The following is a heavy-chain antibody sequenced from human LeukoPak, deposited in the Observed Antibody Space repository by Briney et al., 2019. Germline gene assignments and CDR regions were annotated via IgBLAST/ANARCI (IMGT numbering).Heavy chain of an antibody. CDR1: GYTFSTYG. V-gene: IGHV1-8*01. CDR3: ARCTYCSGWYCCYFDY. J-gene: IGHJ4*02. D-gene: IGHD6-19*01. Sequence: ASVKVSCRASGYTFSTYGLNWARQAPGQGLEWMGWMNPNSGNTGYAQKFQGRVTMTRNTSISTAYMELSSLRSEDTAVYYCARCTYCSGWYCCYFDYWGQGTLVTVSS. CDR2: MNPNSGNT.